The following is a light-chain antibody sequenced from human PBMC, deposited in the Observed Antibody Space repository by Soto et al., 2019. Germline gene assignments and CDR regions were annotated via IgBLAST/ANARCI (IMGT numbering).Light chain of an antibody. Sequence: VLTQSPVTLSLSPGERATLSCRASQSFRGLLAWYQQKPGQAPRLLIYDAYNRATGIPPRLSGSASRTDFTLTISSLEPEDSAVYYCQQRHMWPITFGQGTRLEIK. CDR2: DAY. V-gene: IGKV3-11*01. CDR1: QSFRGL. CDR3: QQRHMWPIT. J-gene: IGKJ5*01.